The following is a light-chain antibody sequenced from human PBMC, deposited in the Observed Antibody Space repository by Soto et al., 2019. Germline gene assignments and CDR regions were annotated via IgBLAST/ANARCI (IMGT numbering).Light chain of an antibody. V-gene: IGKV3-20*01. CDR3: QQYGSSPRT. CDR2: GAS. J-gene: IGKJ1*01. CDR1: RSVANN. Sequence: DIVMTQSPATLSVSPGERATLSCRASRSVANNVAWYQQKPGQPPRLLIYGASNRATGIPDRFSGSGSGTDFTLTISRLEPEDFAVYYCQQYGSSPRTFGQGTKVDIK.